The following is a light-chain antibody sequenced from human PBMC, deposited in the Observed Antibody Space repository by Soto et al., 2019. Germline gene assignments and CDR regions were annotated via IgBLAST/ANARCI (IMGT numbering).Light chain of an antibody. Sequence: EIVLTQSPATLSLSPGERATVSCRASQNVGSYLAWYQQKPGQTPRLLVYDASTRATGVPARFSGSGSGTDFTLTISSLEPEDFAVYYCHQRSNWPPFTFGPGTKVD. CDR3: HQRSNWPPFT. CDR2: DAS. V-gene: IGKV3-11*01. CDR1: QNVGSY. J-gene: IGKJ3*01.